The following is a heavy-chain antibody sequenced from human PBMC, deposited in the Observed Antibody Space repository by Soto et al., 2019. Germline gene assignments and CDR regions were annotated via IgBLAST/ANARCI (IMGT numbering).Heavy chain of an antibody. Sequence: SGPTLVNPTQTLTLTCTFSGFSLSTSGMCVSWIRQPPGKALEWLALIDWDDDKYYSTSLKTRLTISKDTSKNQVVLTMTNMDPVDTATYYCARIQDSSGWLPGYYFDYWGQGTLVTVSS. CDR1: GFSLSTSGMC. J-gene: IGHJ4*02. CDR3: ARIQDSSGWLPGYYFDY. CDR2: IDWDDDK. V-gene: IGHV2-70*01. D-gene: IGHD6-19*01.